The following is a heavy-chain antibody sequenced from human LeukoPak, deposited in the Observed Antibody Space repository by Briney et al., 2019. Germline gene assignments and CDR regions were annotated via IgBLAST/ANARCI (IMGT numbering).Heavy chain of an antibody. V-gene: IGHV4-39*07. CDR2: IYYSGST. Sequence: SETLSLTCTVSGGSISSSSYYWGWIRQPPGKGPEWIGSIYYSGSTYYNPSLKSRVTISVDTSKNQFSLKLSSVTAADTAVYYCARRDYYGSPGVDVWGQGTTVTVSS. CDR1: GGSISSSSYY. CDR3: ARRDYYGSPGVDV. J-gene: IGHJ6*02. D-gene: IGHD3-10*01.